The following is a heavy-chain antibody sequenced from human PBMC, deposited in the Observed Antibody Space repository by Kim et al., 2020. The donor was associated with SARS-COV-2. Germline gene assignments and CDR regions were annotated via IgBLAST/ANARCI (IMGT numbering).Heavy chain of an antibody. CDR3: ARERYSSGSPFGP. CDR1: GFTFSDYH. V-gene: IGHV3-11*01. D-gene: IGHD6-19*01. J-gene: IGHJ5*02. CDR2: IGNSGSPT. Sequence: GGSLRLSCAASGFTFSDYHMSWIRQAPGKGLEWISFIGNSGSPTQYADSVKGRFTISRDNAKNSLDLQMNSLRAEDTAVYFCARERYSSGSPFGPWGQGILVTVSS.